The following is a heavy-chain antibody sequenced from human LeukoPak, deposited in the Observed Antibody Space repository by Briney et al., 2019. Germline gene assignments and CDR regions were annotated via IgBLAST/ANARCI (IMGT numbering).Heavy chain of an antibody. Sequence: SETLSLTCAVCGGSFSGYYWSWIRQPPGKGLEWIGEINHSGSTNYNPSLKSRVTISVDTSKNQFSLKLSSVTAADTAVYYCARGLRAVLRFLEWGDAFDIWGQGTMVTVSS. CDR1: GGSFSGYY. CDR2: INHSGST. J-gene: IGHJ3*02. CDR3: ARGLRAVLRFLEWGDAFDI. D-gene: IGHD3-3*01. V-gene: IGHV4-34*01.